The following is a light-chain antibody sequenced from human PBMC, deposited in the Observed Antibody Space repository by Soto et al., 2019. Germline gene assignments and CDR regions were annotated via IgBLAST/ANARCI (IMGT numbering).Light chain of an antibody. J-gene: IGLJ2*01. CDR3: ASYTRANTLV. Sequence: QSALIQPGSVSGSPGQSVTISCTGTSNDFGNYKYVSWYQHHPGKAPKLLLYSVKNRPSGVSDRFSGSKSITSASLTISGLQTADEAHYFCASYTRANTLVFGGGTKLTVL. CDR2: SVK. V-gene: IGLV2-14*01. CDR1: SNDFGNYKY.